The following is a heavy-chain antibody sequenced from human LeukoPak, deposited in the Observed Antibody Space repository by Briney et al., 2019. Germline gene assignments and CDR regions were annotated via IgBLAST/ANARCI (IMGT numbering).Heavy chain of an antibody. CDR2: ISYDGSNK. CDR1: GFSFSSYV. Sequence: PGGSLRLSCAASGFSFSSYVMHWVRQAPGKGLEWVAVISYDGSNKYCADSVKGRFTISRNNAKNSLYLQMNSLRVEDTAVYYCARVMYSPEKTPEDYWGQGTLVTVSS. V-gene: IGHV3-30-3*01. CDR3: ARVMYSPEKTPEDY. D-gene: IGHD1-26*01. J-gene: IGHJ4*02.